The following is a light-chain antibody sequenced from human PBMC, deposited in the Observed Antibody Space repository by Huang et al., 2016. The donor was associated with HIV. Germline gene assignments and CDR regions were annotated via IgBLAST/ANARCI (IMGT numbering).Light chain of an antibody. Sequence: DIQMTQSPSSLSASVGDTITITCRASQSISHYLNWYQQKPGKAPKFLIFGASSLQTGVPFRFSGSGSGTDFTLTISSLQPEDSATYYCQQSYLTPITFGQGTRLEIK. CDR3: QQSYLTPIT. V-gene: IGKV1-39*01. J-gene: IGKJ5*01. CDR2: GAS. CDR1: QSISHY.